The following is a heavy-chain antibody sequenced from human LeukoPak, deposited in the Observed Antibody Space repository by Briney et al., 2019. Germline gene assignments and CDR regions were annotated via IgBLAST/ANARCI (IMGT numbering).Heavy chain of an antibody. D-gene: IGHD3-16*01. Sequence: ASVEDSCKASPRTFTRYYMHWVRQAPGQGLEWMGWINPNTGATNYAQKFQGRVTMTRDTSLSTAYMKLSSLRSDDTAVYYCARLGSSDIWGQGTMVTVSS. J-gene: IGHJ3*02. V-gene: IGHV1-2*02. CDR1: PRTFTRYY. CDR2: INPNTGAT. CDR3: ARLGSSDI.